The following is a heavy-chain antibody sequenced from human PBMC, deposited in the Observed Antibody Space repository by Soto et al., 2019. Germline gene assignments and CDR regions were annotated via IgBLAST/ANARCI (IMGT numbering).Heavy chain of an antibody. CDR3: ASHDPGARFDP. CDR2: MNPTNGAT. CDR1: RYIFTAYF. Sequence: QVQLVQSGAEVKKPGASVKVSCKAPRYIFTAYFMHWVRQAPGQGLEWMGWMNPTNGATHYGLSFQGRVTMTRDTSISTAYMELSSLRSDDTAVYYCASHDPGARFDPWGQGTLVIVSS. D-gene: IGHD1-1*01. J-gene: IGHJ5*02. V-gene: IGHV1-2*02.